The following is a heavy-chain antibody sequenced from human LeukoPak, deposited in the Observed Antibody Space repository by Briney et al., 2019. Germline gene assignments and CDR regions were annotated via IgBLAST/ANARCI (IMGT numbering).Heavy chain of an antibody. D-gene: IGHD3-22*01. CDR1: GFTFSSSA. Sequence: PGGSLRLSCAASGFTFSSSAMSWVRQAPGKGLEWVSAISNNGGYTYYADSVQGRFTISRDNSKSTLCLQMNSLRAEDTAVYYCAKTLGYSGYFSPWGQGTLVTVSS. CDR2: ISNNGGYT. CDR3: AKTLGYSGYFSP. V-gene: IGHV3-23*01. J-gene: IGHJ5*02.